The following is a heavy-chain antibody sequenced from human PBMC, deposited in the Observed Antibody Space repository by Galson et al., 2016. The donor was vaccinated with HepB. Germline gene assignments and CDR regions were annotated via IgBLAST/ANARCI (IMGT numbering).Heavy chain of an antibody. Sequence: SLRLSCAASGFTFDDYAMHWVRQAPGKGLEWVSSISWNSASIGYADSVKGRFTISRDNAKNSLYLQVDSLRAEDTALYYCAKAPIVRKIRGFDYWGQGTLVTVSS. CDR2: ISWNSASI. J-gene: IGHJ4*02. D-gene: IGHD2/OR15-2a*01. CDR3: AKAPIVRKIRGFDY. CDR1: GFTFDDYA. V-gene: IGHV3-9*01.